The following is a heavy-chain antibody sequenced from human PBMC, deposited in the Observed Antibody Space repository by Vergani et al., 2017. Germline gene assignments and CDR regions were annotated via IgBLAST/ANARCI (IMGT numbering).Heavy chain of an antibody. CDR2: IYYSGST. D-gene: IGHD3-22*01. CDR3: ARVSPYYYDSSGRGPFDY. J-gene: IGHJ4*02. Sequence: QVQLQGSGPGLVKPSQTLSLTCTVSGGSISSGDYYWSWIRQPPGKGLEWIGYIYYSGSTYYNPSLKSRVTISVDTSKNQFSLKLSSVTAADTAVYYCARVSPYYYDSSGRGPFDYWGQGTLVTVSS. CDR1: GGSISSGDYY. V-gene: IGHV4-30-4*01.